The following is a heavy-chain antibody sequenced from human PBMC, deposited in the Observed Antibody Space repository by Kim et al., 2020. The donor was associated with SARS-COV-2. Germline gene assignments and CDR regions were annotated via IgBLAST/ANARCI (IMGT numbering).Heavy chain of an antibody. J-gene: IGHJ4*02. CDR3: VNMVRGVFH. CDR1: GFAFSSYA. V-gene: IGHV3-23*01. D-gene: IGHD3-10*01. Sequence: GGSLRLSCAASGFAFSSYAMSWVRQAPGKGLEWVSTVSGSGGSTYYADSEKGRLTISRDNSKNRLYLQISSLRAEDTAVYYCVNMVRGVFHWGQGTLVTVSS. CDR2: VSGSGGST.